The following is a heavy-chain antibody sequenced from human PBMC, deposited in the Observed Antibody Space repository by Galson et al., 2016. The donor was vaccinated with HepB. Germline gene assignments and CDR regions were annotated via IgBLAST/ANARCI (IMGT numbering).Heavy chain of an antibody. Sequence: SETLSLTCSVSGGSISSSSSYWGWVRQSPGKGLEWIGSIYYAGRTYYNPSLKSRVTVSLDTYQNQFSLNVASVTAADTAVYYCARYGYCTNGVCYKGWDYWGQGSPVTVSS. CDR1: GGSISSSSSY. CDR3: ARYGYCTNGVCYKGWDY. J-gene: IGHJ4*02. V-gene: IGHV4-39*07. D-gene: IGHD2-8*01. CDR2: IYYAGRT.